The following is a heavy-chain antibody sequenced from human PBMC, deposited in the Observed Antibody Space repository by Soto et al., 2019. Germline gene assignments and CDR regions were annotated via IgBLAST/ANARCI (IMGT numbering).Heavy chain of an antibody. CDR1: GGCLDIWGYY. CDR2: IYYSGNT. J-gene: IGHJ4*02. D-gene: IGHD6-13*01. Sequence: TMSLACTVCGGCLDIWGYYWGWIPKSPGKGLEWIGNIYYSGNTFYNPSLKSRVTISVDTSKNQFYLHLSSVTAADTAIFYCASIAAPGTTQFDFWGQGTLVT. V-gene: IGHV4-39*01. CDR3: ASIAAPGTTQFDF.